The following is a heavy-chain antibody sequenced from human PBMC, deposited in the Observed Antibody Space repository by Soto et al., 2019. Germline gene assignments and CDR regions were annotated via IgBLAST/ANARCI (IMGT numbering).Heavy chain of an antibody. CDR3: AIVWVDTAMVSEDYYGMDV. CDR2: INPNSGGT. Sequence: ASVKVSCKTSGYTFTGYYMHWVRQAPGQGLEWMGWINPNSGGTNYAQKFQGRVTMTRDTYISTAYMELSRLRSDDTAVYYCAIVWVDTAMVSEDYYGMDVWGQGTTVNVSS. J-gene: IGHJ6*02. D-gene: IGHD5-18*01. V-gene: IGHV1-2*02. CDR1: GYTFTGYY.